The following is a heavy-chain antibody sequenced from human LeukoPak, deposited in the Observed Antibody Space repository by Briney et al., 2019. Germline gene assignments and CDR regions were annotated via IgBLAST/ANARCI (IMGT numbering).Heavy chain of an antibody. Sequence: ASVNVSCKASGYTFTSYYMHWVRQAPGQGLEWMGIINPSGGSTSYAQKFQGRVTMTRDTSTSTVYMELSSLRSEDTAVYYCARDPSYYYDSSGYFFDYWGQGTLVTVSS. CDR1: GYTFTSYY. J-gene: IGHJ4*02. V-gene: IGHV1-46*01. CDR3: ARDPSYYYDSSGYFFDY. CDR2: INPSGGST. D-gene: IGHD3-22*01.